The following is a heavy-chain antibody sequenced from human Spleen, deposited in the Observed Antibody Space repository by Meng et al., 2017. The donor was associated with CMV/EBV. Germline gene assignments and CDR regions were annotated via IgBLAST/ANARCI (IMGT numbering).Heavy chain of an antibody. J-gene: IGHJ4*02. D-gene: IGHD2/OR15-2a*01. CDR2: INWNSGDI. CDR1: GFSFDDYA. Sequence: SLKISCAASGFSFDDYAMHWVRQAPGKGLEWVSGINWNSGDINYADSVKGRFTISRDNAKNSLYLQMNSLRPEDTAVYYCAKDGRGYFYYLDYWGQGTLVTVSS. CDR3: AKDGRGYFYYLDY. V-gene: IGHV3-9*01.